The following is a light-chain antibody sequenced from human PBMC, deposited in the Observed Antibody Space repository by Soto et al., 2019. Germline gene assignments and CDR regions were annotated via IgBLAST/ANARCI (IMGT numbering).Light chain of an antibody. CDR2: GAS. CDR3: QQYGSSPLS. J-gene: IGKJ2*01. Sequence: EIVLTQSPGTLSLSPGERATLSCRASQSVSSSYLAWYQHKPGQAPRLLIYGASSRATGIPDRFSGSGSGTDFTLTISRLEPEDFAVYYCQQYGSSPLSCGQGTKLEIK. V-gene: IGKV3-20*01. CDR1: QSVSSSY.